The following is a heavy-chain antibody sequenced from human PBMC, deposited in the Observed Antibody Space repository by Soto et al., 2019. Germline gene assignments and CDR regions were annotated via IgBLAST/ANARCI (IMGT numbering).Heavy chain of an antibody. J-gene: IGHJ4*02. Sequence: ASLKVSCKASGYTFTIRYMHWVRQATGQGLEWMGWMNPNSGNTGYAQKFQGRVTMTRNTSISTAYMELSSLRSEDTAVYYCAREKSGYYDYWGQGTLVTVSS. CDR1: GYTFTIRY. V-gene: IGHV1-8*01. CDR2: MNPNSGNT. D-gene: IGHD3-3*01. CDR3: AREKSGYYDY.